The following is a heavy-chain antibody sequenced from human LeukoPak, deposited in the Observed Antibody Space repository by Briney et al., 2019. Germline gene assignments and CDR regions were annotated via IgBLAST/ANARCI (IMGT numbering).Heavy chain of an antibody. CDR1: GGSISSYY. CDR2: IYTSGST. J-gene: IGHJ4*02. D-gene: IGHD6-19*01. CDR3: ARGKAVALHFDY. Sequence: SETLSLTCTVSGGSISSYYWSWIRQPPGKGLEWIGRIYTSGSTNYNPSLKSRVTMSVDTSKNQFSLKLSSVTAADTAVYYCARGKAVALHFDYWGQGTLVTVSS. V-gene: IGHV4-4*07.